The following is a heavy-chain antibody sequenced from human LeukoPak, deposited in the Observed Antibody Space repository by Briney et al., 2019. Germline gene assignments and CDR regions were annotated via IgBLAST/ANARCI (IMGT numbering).Heavy chain of an antibody. Sequence: SETLSLTCTVSDGSITNYDWSWVRQPPGKGLEFIGHVHYSGTTNYNPSLRSRVTISIDTSKKHLFLKLKSVTAADTAVYYCATGHGDFRVEGRYFYSWGQGTLVTVSS. CDR3: ATGHGDFRVEGRYFYS. CDR1: DGSITNYD. CDR2: VHYSGTT. V-gene: IGHV4-59*01. D-gene: IGHD4-17*01. J-gene: IGHJ4*02.